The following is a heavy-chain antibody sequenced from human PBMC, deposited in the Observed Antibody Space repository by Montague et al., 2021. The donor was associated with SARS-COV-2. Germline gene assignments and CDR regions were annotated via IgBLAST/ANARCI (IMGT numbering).Heavy chain of an antibody. CDR1: GFTFSSYF. D-gene: IGHD4-11*01. CDR3: ARDAYSNYGEGNYFDY. CDR2: ISTSSSYI. V-gene: IGHV3-21*01. J-gene: IGHJ4*02. Sequence: SLRLSCAASGFTFSSYFMNWVRQAPGKGLEWVSSISTSSSYIYYADSVKGRFTISRDNAKNSLYLQMNSLRAEDTAVYYCARDAYSNYGEGNYFDYWGQGTLGTGSS.